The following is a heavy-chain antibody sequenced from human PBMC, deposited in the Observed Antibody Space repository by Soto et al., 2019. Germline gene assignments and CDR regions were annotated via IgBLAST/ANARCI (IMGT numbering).Heavy chain of an antibody. D-gene: IGHD3-16*01. V-gene: IGHV1-58*01. CDR2: IVVGSGNT. J-gene: IGHJ6*02. CDR3: AASPGGWYYYGMDV. Sequence: GASVKVSCKASGFTFTSSAVQWVRQARGQRLEWIGWIVVGSGNTNYAQKFQERVTITRDMSTSTAYMELSSLRSEDTAVYYCAASPGGWYYYGMDVWGQGTTVTVS. CDR1: GFTFTSSA.